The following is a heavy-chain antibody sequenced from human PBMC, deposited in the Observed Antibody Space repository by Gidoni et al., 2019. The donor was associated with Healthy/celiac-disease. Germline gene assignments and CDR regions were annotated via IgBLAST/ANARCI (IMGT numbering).Heavy chain of an antibody. CDR2: IYYSGST. D-gene: IGHD6-6*01. Sequence: QVQLQESGPGLVKPSETLSLTCTVSGGSISSYYWSWIRQPPGKGLEWIGYIYYSGSTNYNPSLKSRVTISVVTSKNQFSLKLSSVTAADTAVYYCARHPSSIAARARFDPWGQGTLVTVSS. J-gene: IGHJ5*02. CDR1: GGSISSYY. V-gene: IGHV4-59*08. CDR3: ARHPSSIAARARFDP.